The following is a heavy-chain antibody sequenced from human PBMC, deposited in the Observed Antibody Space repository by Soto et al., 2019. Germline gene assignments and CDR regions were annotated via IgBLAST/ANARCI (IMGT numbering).Heavy chain of an antibody. J-gene: IGHJ3*02. CDR2: IIPIFSTT. CDR3: AREVAADGTFREDVFDI. Sequence: QVHLVQSGAEVKKPGSSVKVSCKASGGSFSNHAINWVRQAPGQGLEWMGRIIPIFSTTNYAQKFQGRVTFTADDSTVTANMELSSLKHDDTAKYYCAREVAADGTFREDVFDIWGQGTMVTVSS. D-gene: IGHD6-13*01. V-gene: IGHV1-69*12. CDR1: GGSFSNHA.